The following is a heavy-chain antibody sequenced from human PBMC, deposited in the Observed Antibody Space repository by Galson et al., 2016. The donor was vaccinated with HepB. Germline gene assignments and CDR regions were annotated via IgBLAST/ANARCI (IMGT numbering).Heavy chain of an antibody. CDR1: RFSVGDYY. J-gene: IGHJ4*02. CDR2: VGGTSSDT. Sequence: SLRLSCAASRFSVGDYYMNWIRQAPGKGLEWVSYVGGTSSDTRYADSVKGRFTISRDNTRNSVYLQMNSLRAEDTAVYYCARAFSRESGFDYWGQGTLVTVSS. D-gene: IGHD3-10*01. V-gene: IGHV3-11*06. CDR3: ARAFSRESGFDY.